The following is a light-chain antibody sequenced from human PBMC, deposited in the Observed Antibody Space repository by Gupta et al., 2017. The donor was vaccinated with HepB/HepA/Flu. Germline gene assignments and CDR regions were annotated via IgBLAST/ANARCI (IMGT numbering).Light chain of an antibody. Sequence: IQMTQSPSSLSASVGDRVSITCRASQTISRHLNWYQQKPGKAPNVLISAASSLQSGVPSRFSGSGSGTDFNRTISSLQPEDFATYYCQQSYNTPRTFGQGTKVEIK. CDR2: AAS. V-gene: IGKV1-39*01. CDR3: QQSYNTPRT. CDR1: QTISRH. J-gene: IGKJ1*01.